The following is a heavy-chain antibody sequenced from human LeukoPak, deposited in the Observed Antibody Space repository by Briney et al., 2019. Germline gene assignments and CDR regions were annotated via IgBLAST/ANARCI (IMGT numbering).Heavy chain of an antibody. V-gene: IGHV4-59*12. Sequence: SETLSLTCTVSGGSISSYYRNWIRRPPGKGLEWIGYIYYSGSTNYNPSLKSRVTISVDTSKNQFSLKLSSVTAADTAVYYCARCGSSSSWYGYFDYWGQGTLVTVSS. CDR3: ARCGSSSSWYGYFDY. J-gene: IGHJ4*02. CDR1: GGSISSYY. CDR2: IYYSGST. D-gene: IGHD6-13*01.